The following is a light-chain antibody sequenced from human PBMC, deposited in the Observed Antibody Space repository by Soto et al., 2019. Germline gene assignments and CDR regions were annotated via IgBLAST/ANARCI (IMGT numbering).Light chain of an antibody. CDR1: QSVSSSY. Sequence: EIVLTQSPGTLSLSPGERATLSCRASQSVSSSYLAWYQQKPGQAPRPLIYGASSRAIGIPDRFSGSGSGTDFTLTISRLEPYDFAVYYCQQHGSSPWTFGQGTKADIK. CDR2: GAS. CDR3: QQHGSSPWT. J-gene: IGKJ1*01. V-gene: IGKV3-20*01.